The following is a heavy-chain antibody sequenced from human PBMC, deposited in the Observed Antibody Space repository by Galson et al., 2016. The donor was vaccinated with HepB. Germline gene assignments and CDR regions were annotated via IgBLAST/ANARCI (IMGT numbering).Heavy chain of an antibody. J-gene: IGHJ4*02. V-gene: IGHV6-1*01. CDR1: GDSVSSNSAN. CDR2: TYYKSNWCY. D-gene: IGHD1-26*01. CDR3: TRPSPFNSGTFDF. Sequence: CAISGDSVSSNSANWHWIRQSPSRGLEWLGRTYYKSNWCYDYAVSVKSRITINPDTSKNQFSLQLNSVTPEDTAVYYCTRPSPFNSGTFDFWGQGTLVTVSS.